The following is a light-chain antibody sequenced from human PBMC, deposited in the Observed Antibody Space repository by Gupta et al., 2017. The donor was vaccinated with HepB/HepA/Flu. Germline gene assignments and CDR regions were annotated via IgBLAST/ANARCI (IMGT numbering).Light chain of an antibody. J-gene: IGKJ4*01. CDR2: GAS. CDR3: QQYNRWPLT. Sequence: ERVMTQSPATLSVSPGERATLSCRASQSVGSNLAWYQQKPGQTPRLLIYGASARATGIPATFSGTGSGTEFTLTISSLQSEDFAIYYCQQYNRWPLTFGRGTKVEIK. CDR1: QSVGSN. V-gene: IGKV3-15*01.